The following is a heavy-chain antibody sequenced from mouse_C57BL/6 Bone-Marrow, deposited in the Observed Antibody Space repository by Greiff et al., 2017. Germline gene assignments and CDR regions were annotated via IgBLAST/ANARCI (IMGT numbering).Heavy chain of an antibody. V-gene: IGHV1-82*01. Sequence: QVQLQQSGPELVKPGASVKISCKASGYAFSSSWMNWVKQRPGKGLEWIGRIYPGDGDTNYNGKFKGKATLTADKSSSTAYMQLSSPTSEDSAVYFGARPPFYYYGSSYGAMDYWGQGTSVTVSS. CDR3: ARPPFYYYGSSYGAMDY. J-gene: IGHJ4*01. CDR1: GYAFSSSW. D-gene: IGHD1-1*01. CDR2: IYPGDGDT.